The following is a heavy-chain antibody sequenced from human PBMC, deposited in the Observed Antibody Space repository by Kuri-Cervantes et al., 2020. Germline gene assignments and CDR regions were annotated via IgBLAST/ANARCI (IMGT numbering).Heavy chain of an antibody. Sequence: SETLSLTCVISSDSVSSNSAAWNWIRQSPSRGLEWLGRTYYNSKWYNDYAVSVKSRITINPDTSKNQFSLQLNSVTPEDTAVYYCALNHYGSGGYYSSFDYWGQGILVTVSS. CDR2: TYYNSKWYN. J-gene: IGHJ4*02. V-gene: IGHV6-1*01. D-gene: IGHD3-10*01. CDR3: ALNHYGSGGYYSSFDY. CDR1: SDSVSSNSAA.